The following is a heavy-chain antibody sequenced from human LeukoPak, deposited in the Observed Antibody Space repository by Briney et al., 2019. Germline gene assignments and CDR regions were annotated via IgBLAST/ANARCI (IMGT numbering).Heavy chain of an antibody. J-gene: IGHJ5*02. D-gene: IGHD2-15*01. CDR3: ARKIVVVVAAEMGGWFDP. V-gene: IGHV1-8*01. Sequence: ASVKVSCKASGYTFTSYDINWVRQATGQGLEWMGWMNPNSGNTGYAQKLQGRVTMTTDTSTSTAYMELRSLRSDDTAVYYCARKIVVVVAAEMGGWFDPWGQGTLVTVSS. CDR2: MNPNSGNT. CDR1: GYTFTSYD.